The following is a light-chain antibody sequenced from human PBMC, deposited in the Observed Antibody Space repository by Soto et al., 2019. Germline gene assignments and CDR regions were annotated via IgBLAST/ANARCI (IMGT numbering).Light chain of an antibody. CDR1: SSDVGGYNY. J-gene: IGLJ1*01. CDR3: SSYTNINTRACV. CDR2: EVS. V-gene: IGLV2-14*01. Sequence: QSVLTQPASVSGSPGQSITISCTGTSSDVGGYNYVSWYQQYLGKAPKLMIYEVSNRPSGVSNRFSGSKSENTASLTISGLQAEDEAEYYCSSYTNINTRACVFGTGTKLTVL.